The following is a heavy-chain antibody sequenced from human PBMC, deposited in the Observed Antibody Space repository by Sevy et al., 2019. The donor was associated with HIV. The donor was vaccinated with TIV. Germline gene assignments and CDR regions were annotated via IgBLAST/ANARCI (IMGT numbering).Heavy chain of an antibody. J-gene: IGHJ3*02. CDR1: GYTFTSYG. V-gene: IGHV1-18*01. CDR3: ARAGPGIKEDAFDI. CDR2: ISAYNGNT. Sequence: ASVKVSCKASGYTFTSYGISWVRQAPGQGLEWMGWISAYNGNTNYSQKLQGRVTMTTDTSTSTAYMELRSLRSDDTAVYYCARAGPGIKEDAFDIWGQGTMVTVSS.